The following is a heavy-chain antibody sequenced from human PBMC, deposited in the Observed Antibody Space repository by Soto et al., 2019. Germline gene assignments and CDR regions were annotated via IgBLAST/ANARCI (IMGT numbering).Heavy chain of an antibody. J-gene: IGHJ1*01. V-gene: IGHV3-48*01. Sequence: GVSLGRSFAASGFTFSRDSMTWVRQAPGKGLEWVSYISSSSSTIYYADSVKGRFTISRDDSKNTLYLQMNSLRAEDTAVYYCARVFSGSYWYFQHWGQGTLVTVSS. CDR3: ARVFSGSYWYFQH. CDR1: GFTFSRDS. D-gene: IGHD1-26*01. CDR2: ISSSSSTI.